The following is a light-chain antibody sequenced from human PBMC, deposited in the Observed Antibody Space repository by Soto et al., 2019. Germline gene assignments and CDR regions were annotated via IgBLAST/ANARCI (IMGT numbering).Light chain of an antibody. J-gene: IGKJ1*01. Sequence: EIVMPQSPATLSVSPGERATLSCRASQSVGSDLAWYQQKPGQAPRLLIYGASSRATGIAARFSGSGSGTDFTLTISRLEPEDFAVYYCQQYGSSRWTFGQGTKVDIK. CDR1: QSVGSD. CDR3: QQYGSSRWT. CDR2: GAS. V-gene: IGKV3-20*01.